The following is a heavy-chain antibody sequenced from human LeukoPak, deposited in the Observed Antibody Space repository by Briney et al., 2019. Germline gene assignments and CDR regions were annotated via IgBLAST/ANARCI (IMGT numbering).Heavy chain of an antibody. Sequence: PSETLSLTCNVSGGSISRYYGSWLRQPPGKGLEWIGYIFYSGTTNYNPSLKSRVTISVDTSKNQLSLMLSSVTAADTAVYYCARHASYSGSHAHFDSWGQGTLVTVSS. CDR3: ARHASYSGSHAHFDS. J-gene: IGHJ4*02. CDR2: IFYSGTT. D-gene: IGHD1-26*01. V-gene: IGHV4-59*08. CDR1: GGSISRYY.